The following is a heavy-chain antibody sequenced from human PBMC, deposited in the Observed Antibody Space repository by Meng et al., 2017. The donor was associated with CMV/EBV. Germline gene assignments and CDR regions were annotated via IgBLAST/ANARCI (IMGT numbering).Heavy chain of an antibody. CDR3: AKGIFGVVGASYYYYYGMDV. D-gene: IGHD3-3*01. Sequence: GESLKISYAASGFTFSSYAMSWVRQAPGKGLEWVSAISGSGGSTYYADSVKGRFTISRDNSKDTLYLQMNSLRAEDTAVYYCAKGIFGVVGASYYYYYGMDVWGQGTTVTVSS. CDR2: ISGSGGST. J-gene: IGHJ6*02. V-gene: IGHV3-23*01. CDR1: GFTFSSYA.